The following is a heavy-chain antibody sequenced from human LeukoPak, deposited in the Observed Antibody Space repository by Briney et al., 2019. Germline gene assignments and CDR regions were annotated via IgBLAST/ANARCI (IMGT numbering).Heavy chain of an antibody. Sequence: PGGSLRLSXAASGFTFSSYAMSWVSQAPGKGLEWVSAISGSGGSTYYADSVKGRFTISRDNSKNTLYLQMNSLRAEDTAVYYSAKDLNFEGYFDYWGQGTLVTVSS. CDR2: ISGSGGST. V-gene: IGHV3-23*01. CDR1: GFTFSSYA. J-gene: IGHJ4*02. D-gene: IGHD3-9*01. CDR3: AKDLNFEGYFDY.